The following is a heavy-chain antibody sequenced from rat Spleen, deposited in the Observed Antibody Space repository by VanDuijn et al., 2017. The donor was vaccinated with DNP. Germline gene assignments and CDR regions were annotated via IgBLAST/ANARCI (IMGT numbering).Heavy chain of an antibody. J-gene: IGHJ2*01. CDR2: INSAGSI. Sequence: QLQESGPGLVEPSQSLSLTCSVTDYSITSCCRWTWIRKFPGHKLEWMGYINSAGSIEYNPSLKGRISITSDTSKNQFFLQVNSVTTDDTATYYCTRGDILRSFDYWGQGVMVTVSS. D-gene: IGHD1-6*01. CDR3: TRGDILRSFDY. CDR1: DYSITSCCR. V-gene: IGHV3-3*01.